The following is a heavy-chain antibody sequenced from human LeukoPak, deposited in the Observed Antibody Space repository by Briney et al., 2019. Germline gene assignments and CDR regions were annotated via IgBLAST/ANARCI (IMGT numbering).Heavy chain of an antibody. CDR1: GGTFSSYA. V-gene: IGHV1-69*06. J-gene: IGHJ5*02. Sequence: GASVKISCQASGGTFSSYAISWVRQAPGQGLEWMGGIIPIFGTANYAQKFQGRVTITADKSTSTAYMELSSLRAEDTAVYYCAKIPSRVVVTATPWGQGTLVTVSS. CDR3: AKIPSRVVVTATP. CDR2: IIPIFGTA. D-gene: IGHD2-21*02.